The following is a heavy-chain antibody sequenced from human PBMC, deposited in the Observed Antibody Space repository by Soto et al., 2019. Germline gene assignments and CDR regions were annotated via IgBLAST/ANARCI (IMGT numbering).Heavy chain of an antibody. CDR2: INAGNGNT. V-gene: IGHV1-3*01. CDR1: GYTFTSYA. D-gene: IGHD4-4*01. CDR3: ARDWGDSNYAWNWFDP. Sequence: ASVKVSCKASGYTFTSYAMHWVRQAPGQRLEWMGWINAGNGNTKYSQKFQGRVTITRDTSASTAYMELSSLRSEDTAVYYCARDWGDSNYAWNWFDPWGQGTLVTVSS. J-gene: IGHJ5*02.